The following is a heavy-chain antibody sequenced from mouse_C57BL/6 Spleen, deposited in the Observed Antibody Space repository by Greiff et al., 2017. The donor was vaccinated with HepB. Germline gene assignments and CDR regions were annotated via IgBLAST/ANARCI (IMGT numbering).Heavy chain of an antibody. Sequence: VQLVESGGDLVKPGGSLKLSCAASGFTFSSYGMSWVRQTPDKRLEWVATISSGGSYTYYPDSVKGRFTISRDNAKNTLYLQMSSLKSEDTAMYYCARLRSTLDYWGQGTSVTVSS. V-gene: IGHV5-6*01. CDR2: ISSGGSYT. J-gene: IGHJ4*01. CDR3: ARLRSTLDY. CDR1: GFTFSSYG. D-gene: IGHD6-1*01.